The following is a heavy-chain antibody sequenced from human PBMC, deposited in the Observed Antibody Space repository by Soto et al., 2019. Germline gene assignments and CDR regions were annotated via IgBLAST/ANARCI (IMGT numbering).Heavy chain of an antibody. Sequence: ESGGGLVQPGGSLRLSCAASGFTFSSYDMHWVRQATGKGLEWVSAIGTAGDTYYPGSVKGRFTISRENAKNSLYLQMNSLRAEDTAVYYCARVCGGDCYSGVLDAFDIWGQGTMVTVSS. CDR1: GFTFSSYD. D-gene: IGHD2-21*02. CDR2: IGTAGDT. J-gene: IGHJ3*02. CDR3: ARVCGGDCYSGVLDAFDI. V-gene: IGHV3-13*01.